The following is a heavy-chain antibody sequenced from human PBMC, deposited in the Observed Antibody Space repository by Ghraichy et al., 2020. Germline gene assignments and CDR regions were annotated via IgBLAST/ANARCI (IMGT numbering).Heavy chain of an antibody. J-gene: IGHJ5*02. V-gene: IGHV1-18*01. CDR3: ARGVNCLDP. Sequence: ASVKVSCKASGYSFISYGITWVRQAPGQGLEWMGWITTKSGNTQYAQKFQGRVIMTTETSTDTAYMELRSLRFDDTAVYYCARGVNCLDPWGQGTLVTVSS. CDR1: GYSFISYG. CDR2: ITTKSGNT.